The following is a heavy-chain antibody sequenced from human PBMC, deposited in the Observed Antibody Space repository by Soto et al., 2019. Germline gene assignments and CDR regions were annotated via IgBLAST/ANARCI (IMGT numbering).Heavy chain of an antibody. CDR3: ARHWALGPPPDY. CDR1: GYTFTTYG. V-gene: IGHV1-18*01. J-gene: IGHJ4*02. CDR2: ISGYNGNT. Sequence: ASVKVSCKASGYTFTTYGISWVRQAPGQGLEWMGWISGYNGNTNYAQKLQGRVTMTTDTSTSTAYMELRSLRSDVTAVYCCARHWALGPPPDYWGQGTLVTVSS. D-gene: IGHD3-16*01.